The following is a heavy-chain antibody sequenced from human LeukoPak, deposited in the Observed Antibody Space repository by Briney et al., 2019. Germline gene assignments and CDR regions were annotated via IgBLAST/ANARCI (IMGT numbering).Heavy chain of an antibody. D-gene: IGHD3-10*01. CDR1: GGSISSTSYH. CDR2: VYYTGSA. J-gene: IGHJ5*02. CDR3: ARYASGSYYWFDP. V-gene: IGHV4-39*01. Sequence: SETLSLTCTVSGGSISSTSYHWAWIRQPPGKGLEWIANVYYTGSAYYNPSLKSRVTISVDTSKSQFSLKLSSVTTADTALYYCARYASGSYYWFDPWGQGTLGTVSS.